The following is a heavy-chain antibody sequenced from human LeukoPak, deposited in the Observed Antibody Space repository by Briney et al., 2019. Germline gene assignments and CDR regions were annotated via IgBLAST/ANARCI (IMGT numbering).Heavy chain of an antibody. CDR1: GFTFSDYA. V-gene: IGHV3-23*01. D-gene: IGHD3-22*01. CDR3: AKTGAVLIVYYFDS. Sequence: PRGSLRLSCAVSGFTFSDYAMTWVRQAPGKGLEWVSAISGSSGSTYYADSVKGRFTISRDNSKNTLYLQMNSLRAEDTAVYYCAKTGAVLIVYYFDSWGQGTLVTVSS. J-gene: IGHJ4*02. CDR2: ISGSSGST.